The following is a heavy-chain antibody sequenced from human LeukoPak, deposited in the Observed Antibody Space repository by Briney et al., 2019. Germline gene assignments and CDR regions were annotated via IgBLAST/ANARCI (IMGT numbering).Heavy chain of an antibody. CDR2: FSTSSSYI. CDR1: GFIFSSYS. D-gene: IGHD4-11*01. CDR3: ARDVYSNVGPLYY. V-gene: IGHV3-21*04. Sequence: GGSLRLSCAASGFIFSSYSMNWVRQAPGKGLEWVSSFSTSSSYIYYADSVKGRFTISRDNAKNSLYLQMNSLRAGDTALYYCARDVYSNVGPLYYWGQGTLVTVSS. J-gene: IGHJ4*02.